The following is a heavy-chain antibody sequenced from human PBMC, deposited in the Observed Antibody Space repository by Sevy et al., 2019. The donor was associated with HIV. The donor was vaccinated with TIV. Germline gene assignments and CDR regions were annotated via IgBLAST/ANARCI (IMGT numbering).Heavy chain of an antibody. D-gene: IGHD6-13*01. J-gene: IGHJ6*02. Sequence: GGSLRLSCAASGFTFSTYTMTWVRQAPGKGLEWVSAISGSAGSTYYADSVKGRSTISRDNSKNTLYLQMNSLRVEDTAVYYCAKGDSTFYGMDVWGQGTTVTVSS. CDR1: GFTFSTYT. CDR2: ISGSAGST. CDR3: AKGDSTFYGMDV. V-gene: IGHV3-23*01.